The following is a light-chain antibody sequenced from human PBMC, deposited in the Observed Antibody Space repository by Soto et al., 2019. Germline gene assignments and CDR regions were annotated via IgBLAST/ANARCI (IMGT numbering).Light chain of an antibody. CDR3: QQHDKWPLT. CDR2: AAS. J-gene: IGKJ5*01. V-gene: IGKV1-9*01. Sequence: IQFTQSPSSLSASLGDRVTITCRASQGISSYLAWYQQKPGKAPKLLIYAASTLQSGVPSRFSGSGSGTDFTLTISSLQPEDFAAYSCQQHDKWPLTFGQGTRVEIK. CDR1: QGISSY.